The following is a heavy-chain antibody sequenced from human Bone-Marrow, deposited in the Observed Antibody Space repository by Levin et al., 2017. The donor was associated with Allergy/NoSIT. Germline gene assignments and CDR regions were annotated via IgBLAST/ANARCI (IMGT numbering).Heavy chain of an antibody. CDR3: ARDLHYYGSGSPTAYWYFDL. V-gene: IGHV3-66*02. Sequence: HPGGSLRLSCAASGFTVSSNYMSWVRQAPGKGLEWVSVIYSGGSTYYADSVKGRFTISRDNSKNTLYLQMNSLRAEDTAVYYCARDLHYYGSGSPTAYWYFDLWGRGTLVTVSS. J-gene: IGHJ2*01. CDR1: GFTVSSNY. D-gene: IGHD3-10*01. CDR2: IYSGGST.